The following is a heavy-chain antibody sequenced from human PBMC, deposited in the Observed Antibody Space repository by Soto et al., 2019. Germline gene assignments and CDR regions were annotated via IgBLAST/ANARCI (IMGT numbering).Heavy chain of an antibody. J-gene: IGHJ4*02. CDR3: ARDGPDSSSYDSSGYYLFDY. Sequence: GGSLRLSCAASGFTFSSYSMNWVRQAPGKGLEWVSSISSSSSYIYYADSVKGRFTISRDNAKNSLYLQMNSLRAEDTAVYYCARDGPDSSSYDSSGYYLFDYWGQGTLVTVSS. CDR1: GFTFSSYS. V-gene: IGHV3-21*01. D-gene: IGHD3-22*01. CDR2: ISSSSSYI.